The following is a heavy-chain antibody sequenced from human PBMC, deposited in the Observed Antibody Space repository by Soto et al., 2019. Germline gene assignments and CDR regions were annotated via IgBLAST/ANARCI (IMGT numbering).Heavy chain of an antibody. D-gene: IGHD2-2*01. J-gene: IGHJ4*02. V-gene: IGHV1-18*01. CDR1: GYTFTSYG. CDR3: ARDRSGCSSTSCPDGYGY. CDR2: ISAYNGNT. Sequence: QVQLVQSGAEVKKPGASVKVSCKAAGYTFTSYGISWVRKAPGQGLEWMGWISAYNGNTNYAQKLQGRVTMTTDTSTSTAYMELRSLRSDDTAVYYCARDRSGCSSTSCPDGYGYWGQGTLVTVSS.